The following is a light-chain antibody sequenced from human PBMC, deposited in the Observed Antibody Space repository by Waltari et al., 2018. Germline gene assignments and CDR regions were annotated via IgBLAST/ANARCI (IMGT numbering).Light chain of an antibody. V-gene: IGLV7-46*01. CDR1: TGPVTIGLT. CDR3: LLSYSGTFYV. J-gene: IGLJ1*01. CDR2: RTS. Sequence: QAVVTQEPSVTVSPGGTVTLTCASSTGPVTIGLTPRWIQQKPGQATRILISRTSDKKSWTPARFSGSLIGAKAALTLSGALPEDEADYYCLLSYSGTFYVFGTGTKVTVL.